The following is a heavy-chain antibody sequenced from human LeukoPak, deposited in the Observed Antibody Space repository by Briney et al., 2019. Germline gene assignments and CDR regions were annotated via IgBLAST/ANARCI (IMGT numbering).Heavy chain of an antibody. V-gene: IGHV1-24*01. D-gene: IGHD3-9*01. Sequence: GASVKVSCKVSGYTLTELSMHWVRQAPGKGLEWMGGFDPEDGETIYAQKFQGRVTMTEDTSTDTAYMELSSLRSEDTAVYYCARVMSRYFDWSYGLDYFDYWGQGTLVTVSS. CDR1: GYTLTELS. CDR2: FDPEDGET. J-gene: IGHJ4*02. CDR3: ARVMSRYFDWSYGLDYFDY.